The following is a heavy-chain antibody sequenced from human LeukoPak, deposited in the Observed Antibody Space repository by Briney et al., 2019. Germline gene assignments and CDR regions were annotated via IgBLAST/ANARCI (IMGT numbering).Heavy chain of an antibody. CDR1: GFTFSSYA. Sequence: GGSLSLSCAASGFTFSSYAMSWVRQAPGKGLEWVSAISGSGGSTYYADSVKGRFTISRGNSKNTLYLQMNNLRAEDTAVYYCAKDRPIIAARREGNSLDYWGQGTLVTVSS. J-gene: IGHJ4*02. CDR3: AKDRPIIAARREGNSLDY. V-gene: IGHV3-23*01. D-gene: IGHD6-6*01. CDR2: ISGSGGST.